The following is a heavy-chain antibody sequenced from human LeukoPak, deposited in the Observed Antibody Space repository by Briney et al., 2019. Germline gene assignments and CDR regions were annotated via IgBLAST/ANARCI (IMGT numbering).Heavy chain of an antibody. CDR2: MNPNSGNT. J-gene: IGHJ6*02. Sequence: GASVTVSCKASGYTFTSYDINWVRQAAGQGLEWMGWMNPNSGNTGYAQKFQGRVTMTRNTSISTAYMELSSLRSEDTAVYYCARVQTSIAVAGTDGMDVWGQGTTVTVSS. CDR1: GYTFTSYD. V-gene: IGHV1-8*01. CDR3: ARVQTSIAVAGTDGMDV. D-gene: IGHD6-19*01.